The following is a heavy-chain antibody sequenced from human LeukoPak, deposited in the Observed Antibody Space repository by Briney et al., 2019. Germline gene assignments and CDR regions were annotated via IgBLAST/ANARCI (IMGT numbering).Heavy chain of an antibody. Sequence: PGGSLRLSCAASGFTFSSYGMCWVRQAPGKGLEWVSAISGSGGSTYYADSVKGRFTISRDNSKNTLYLQMNSLRAEDTAVYYCAKATLVAGTVTPSYMDVWGKGTTVTISS. CDR3: AKATLVAGTVTPSYMDV. D-gene: IGHD6-19*01. J-gene: IGHJ6*03. V-gene: IGHV3-23*01. CDR1: GFTFSSYG. CDR2: ISGSGGST.